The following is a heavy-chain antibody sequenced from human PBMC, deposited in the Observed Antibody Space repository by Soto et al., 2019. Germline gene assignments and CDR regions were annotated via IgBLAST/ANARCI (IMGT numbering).Heavy chain of an antibody. V-gene: IGHV1-69*06. D-gene: IGHD3-10*01. J-gene: IGHJ6*02. Sequence: SVKVSCKVSGGTFSSYRFSWVRQAPGQGLEWMGGITPVYGTPDYAQKFQGRVTVTADRSTNTAYMELSRLTSEDTAVYYCARDLPSLEVRSYGMDVWGQGTTVTVSS. CDR2: ITPVYGTP. CDR1: GGTFSSYR. CDR3: ARDLPSLEVRSYGMDV.